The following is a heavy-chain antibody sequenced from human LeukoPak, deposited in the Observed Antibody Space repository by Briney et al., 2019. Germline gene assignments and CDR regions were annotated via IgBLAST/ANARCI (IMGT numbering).Heavy chain of an antibody. V-gene: IGHV3-21*04. CDR1: GFTFSSYS. D-gene: IGHD3-10*01. CDR2: ISSSSSYI. J-gene: IGHJ4*02. CDR3: ARVAHGSSDY. Sequence: GGSLRLSCAASGFTFSSYSMNWVRQAPGKGLEWVSSISSSSSYIHYADSVKGRFTISRDNSKNTLYLQMNSLRAEDTAVYYCARVAHGSSDYWGQGTLVTVSS.